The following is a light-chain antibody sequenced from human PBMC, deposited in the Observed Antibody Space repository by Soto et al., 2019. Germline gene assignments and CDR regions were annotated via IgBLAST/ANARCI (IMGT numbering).Light chain of an antibody. CDR3: AAWDDSLNGRYV. CDR2: SNN. V-gene: IGLV1-44*01. J-gene: IGLJ1*01. CDR1: SSNIGSNT. Sequence: QSVLTQPPSASGTPGQRVTITCSGSSSNIGSNTVNWNQQLPGPAPKLLIYSNNQRPSGVPDRFSGSKSGTSASLAISGLQSEDEADYYCAAWDDSLNGRYVFGTGTKLTVL.